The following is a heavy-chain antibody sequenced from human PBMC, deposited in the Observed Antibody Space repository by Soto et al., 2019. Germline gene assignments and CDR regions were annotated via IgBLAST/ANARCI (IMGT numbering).Heavy chain of an antibody. CDR2: ISSSGSTI. CDR1: GFTFSDYY. J-gene: IGHJ4*02. D-gene: IGHD6-19*01. Sequence: GGSRRLSCAASGFTFSDYYMSWIRQAPGKGLEWVSYISSSGSTIYYADSVKGRFTISRDNAKNSLYLQMNSLRAEDTAVYYCARAPYSSGWYFDYWGQGTLVTVSS. V-gene: IGHV3-11*01. CDR3: ARAPYSSGWYFDY.